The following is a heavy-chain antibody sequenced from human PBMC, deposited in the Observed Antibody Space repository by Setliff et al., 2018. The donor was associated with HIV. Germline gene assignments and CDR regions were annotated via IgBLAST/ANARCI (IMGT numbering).Heavy chain of an antibody. CDR2: IYYSGST. D-gene: IGHD3-10*01. CDR1: GGSISSSSYY. V-gene: IGHV4-39*01. J-gene: IGHJ4*02. Sequence: SETLSLTCNVSGGSISSSSYYWGWIRQPPGKGLEWIGSIYYSGSTYYNPPLKSRVTISVDTSKNQFYLKLSSVTAADTAVYYCAISYYYGSGIPGYYFDYWGQGTLVTVSS. CDR3: AISYYYGSGIPGYYFDY.